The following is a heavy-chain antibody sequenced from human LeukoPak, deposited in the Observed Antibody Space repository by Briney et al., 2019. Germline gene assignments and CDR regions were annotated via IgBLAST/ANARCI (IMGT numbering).Heavy chain of an antibody. V-gene: IGHV1-69*04. CDR1: GGTFNNYA. Sequence: SVKVSCKTSGGTFNNYAISWVRQAPGQGLEWMGRVVPMFGIRNYPQTFRGRVNITADKATNTVYMELRSLRAEDTAIYYCATEPSRSYSFDHLDFWGLGTPVTVSS. CDR3: ATEPSRSYSFDHLDF. J-gene: IGHJ4*02. D-gene: IGHD5-12*01. CDR2: VVPMFGIR.